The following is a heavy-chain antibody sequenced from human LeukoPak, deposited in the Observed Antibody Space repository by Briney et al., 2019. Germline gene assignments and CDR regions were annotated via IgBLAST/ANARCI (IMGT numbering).Heavy chain of an antibody. D-gene: IGHD6-13*01. CDR1: GFTFDDYA. CDR2: ISWNSGSI. Sequence: PGRSLRLSCAASGFTFDDYAMHWVRQAPGKGLEWVSGISWNSGSIGYADSVKGRFTISRDNAKNSLYLQMNSLRAEDTALYYCAKDPYSSSWYGRGSWFDPWGQGTLVTVSS. V-gene: IGHV3-9*01. J-gene: IGHJ5*02. CDR3: AKDPYSSSWYGRGSWFDP.